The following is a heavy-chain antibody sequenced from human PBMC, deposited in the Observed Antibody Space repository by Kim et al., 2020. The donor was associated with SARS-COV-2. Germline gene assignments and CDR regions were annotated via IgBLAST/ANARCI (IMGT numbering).Heavy chain of an antibody. D-gene: IGHD5-18*01. Sequence: SVKGRFTRPRENAKNSLYLQMHSLGAEDTAVYYCARDRESGYSYGSVIDYWGQGTLVTVSS. V-gene: IGHV3-21*04. CDR3: ARDRESGYSYGSVIDY. J-gene: IGHJ4*02.